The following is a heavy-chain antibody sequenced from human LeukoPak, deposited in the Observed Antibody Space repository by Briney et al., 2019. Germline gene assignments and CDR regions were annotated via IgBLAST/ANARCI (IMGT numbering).Heavy chain of an antibody. D-gene: IGHD6-6*01. V-gene: IGHV1-2*02. CDR2: INPNSCGT. CDR3: AVIAARQNFGY. CDR1: GYTFTGYY. J-gene: IGHJ4*02. Sequence: ASVNVSCKASGYTFTGYYMHWVGQAPGQGLEGMGWINPNSCGTNYAQKFQGRVTMTRDTSISTAYMELSRLRSDDTAVYYCAVIAARQNFGYWGQGTLVTVSS.